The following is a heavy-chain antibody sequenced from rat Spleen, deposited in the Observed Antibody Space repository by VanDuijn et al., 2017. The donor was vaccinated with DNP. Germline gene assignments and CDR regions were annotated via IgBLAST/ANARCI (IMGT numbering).Heavy chain of an antibody. CDR3: TRATGFDY. CDR2: ISTSGGGT. V-gene: IGHV5-46*01. J-gene: IGHJ2*01. CDR1: GFTFSDFP. Sequence: EVQLVESGGGLVQPGRSMKLSCAASGFTFSDFPMAWVRQAPTKGLEWFATISTSGGGTYYRDSVKGRFTISRDNAENTLYLQMNSLTSEDTATYYCTRATGFDYWGQGVMVTVSS. D-gene: IGHD4-2*01.